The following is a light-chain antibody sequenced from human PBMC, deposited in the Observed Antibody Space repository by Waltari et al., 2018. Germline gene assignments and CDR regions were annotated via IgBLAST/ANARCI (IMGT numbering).Light chain of an antibody. Sequence: DLAMTQSPDSMAVSLGERATINCKSTQTLLYSSNNKTYLAWYQQKRGQPPRLLFYWASTRESGVPDRFSGSGSRTDFTLTITNLQAEDVAVYFCHQYFNTPYTFGQGTQLEIK. V-gene: IGKV4-1*01. CDR2: WAS. CDR1: QTLLYSSNNKTY. J-gene: IGKJ2*01. CDR3: HQYFNTPYT.